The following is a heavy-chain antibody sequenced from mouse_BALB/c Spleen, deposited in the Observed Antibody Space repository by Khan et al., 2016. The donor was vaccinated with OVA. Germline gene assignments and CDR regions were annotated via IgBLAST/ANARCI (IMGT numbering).Heavy chain of an antibody. CDR1: GYTFPSYW. CDR2: IFPGTGTT. CDR3: AMGYFGNDGFVY. D-gene: IGHD2-2*01. J-gene: IGHJ3*01. Sequence: QVQLKESGAELVKPGTSVKLSCKTSGYTFPSYWIQWVKQRPGQGLGWIGQIFPGTGTTYYNENFKDKATLTVDTSSNSAYMQLISLTSDVCAVCFCAMGYFGNDGFVYWGQGTLVTVSP. V-gene: IGHV1S132*01.